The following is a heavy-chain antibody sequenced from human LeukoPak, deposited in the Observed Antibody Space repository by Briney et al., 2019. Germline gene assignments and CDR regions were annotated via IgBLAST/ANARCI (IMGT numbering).Heavy chain of an antibody. CDR3: ARDLRGYYYDSSGYHTTSYYYYYMDV. V-gene: IGHV4-61*02. Sequence: KPSETLSLTCTVSGGSISSGSYYWSWIRQPAGKGLEWIGRIYTSGSTNYNPSLKSRVTISVDTSKNQFSLKLSSVTAADTAVYYCARDLRGYYYDSSGYHTTSYYYYYMDVWGKGTTVTVSS. CDR2: IYTSGST. CDR1: GGSISSGSYY. J-gene: IGHJ6*03. D-gene: IGHD3-22*01.